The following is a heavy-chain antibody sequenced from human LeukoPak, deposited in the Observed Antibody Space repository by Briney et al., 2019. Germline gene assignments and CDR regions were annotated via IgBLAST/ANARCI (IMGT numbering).Heavy chain of an antibody. CDR2: IIPIFGTA. V-gene: IGHV1-69*05. D-gene: IGHD3-22*01. CDR3: ARVVLDHYYDSSGYLGTLDY. J-gene: IGHJ4*02. CDR1: GGTFSSYA. Sequence: SVKVSCKASGGTFSSYAISWVRQAPGQGLEWIGGIIPIFGTANYAQKFQGRVTMTTDTSTSTAYMELRSLRSDDTAVYYSARVVLDHYYDSSGYLGTLDYWGQGTLVTVSS.